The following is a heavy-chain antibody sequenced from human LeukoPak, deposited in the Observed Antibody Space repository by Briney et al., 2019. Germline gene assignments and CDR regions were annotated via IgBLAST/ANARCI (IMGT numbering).Heavy chain of an antibody. V-gene: IGHV4-34*01. J-gene: IGHJ6*02. CDR3: ARLVGASSSSRLRSGYYYGMDV. CDR2: INHSGST. CDR1: GGSFSGYY. Sequence: SETLSLTCAVYGGSFSGYYWSWIRQPPGKGLEWIGEINHSGSTNYNPSLKSRVTISVDTSKNQFSLKLSSVTAADTAVYYCARLVGASSSSRLRSGYYYGMDVWGQGTTVTVSS. D-gene: IGHD6-6*01.